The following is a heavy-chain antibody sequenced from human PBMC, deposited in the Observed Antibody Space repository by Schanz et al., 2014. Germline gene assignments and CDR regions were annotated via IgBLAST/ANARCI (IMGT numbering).Heavy chain of an antibody. J-gene: IGHJ5*02. CDR3: AKAADWPVTRFDP. D-gene: IGHD3-9*01. CDR2: INTGVNT. V-gene: IGHV3-23*01. CDR1: GFTFGDYA. Sequence: EVQLLESGGGLVQPGGSLRLSCAASGFTFGDYAMTWVRQAPGKGLEWVSAINTGVNTYYADSVRGRFTMSRDNSKNTLYLQMSSLRADDTAVYYCAKAADWPVTRFDPWGQGTLVTVSP.